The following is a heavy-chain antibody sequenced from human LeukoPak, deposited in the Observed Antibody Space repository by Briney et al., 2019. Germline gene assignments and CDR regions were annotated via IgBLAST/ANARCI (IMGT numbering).Heavy chain of an antibody. D-gene: IGHD6-19*01. CDR1: GYTFTGYY. J-gene: IGHJ4*02. CDR2: INPNSGGT. V-gene: IGHV1-2*02. CDR3: ARDRVGYSSGWFDY. Sequence: ASVKVSCKASGYTFTGYYMHWVRQAPGQGLEWMEWINPNSGGTNYAQKFQGRVTMTRDTSISTAYMELSRLRSDDTAVYYCARDRVGYSSGWFDYWGQGTLVTVSS.